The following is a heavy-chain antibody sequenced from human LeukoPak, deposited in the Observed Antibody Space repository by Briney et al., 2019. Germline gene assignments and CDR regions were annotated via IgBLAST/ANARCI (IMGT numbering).Heavy chain of an antibody. Sequence: GASVKVSCKASGYTFTDYYMHWVRQAPGQGLEWMGWISTYNGNPTYVQNLQGRVTMTTDTSTSTAYMELRSLRSDDTAVYYCARDSGRIAANFDYWGQGTLVTVSS. CDR3: ARDSGRIAANFDY. CDR1: GYTFTDYY. J-gene: IGHJ4*02. V-gene: IGHV1-18*04. CDR2: ISTYNGNP. D-gene: IGHD6-13*01.